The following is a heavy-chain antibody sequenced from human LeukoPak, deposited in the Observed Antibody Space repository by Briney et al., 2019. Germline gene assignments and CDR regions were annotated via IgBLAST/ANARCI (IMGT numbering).Heavy chain of an antibody. V-gene: IGHV1-8*01. D-gene: IGHD2-2*01. CDR1: GYTFTSYD. Sequence: ASVKVSCKASGYTFTSYDINWVRQATGQGHEWMGWMNPNSGNTGYAQKFQGRVTMTRNTSISTAYMELSSLRSEDTAVYYCARGKKLVVPAALPDYWGQGTLVTVSS. CDR3: ARGKKLVVPAALPDY. J-gene: IGHJ4*02. CDR2: MNPNSGNT.